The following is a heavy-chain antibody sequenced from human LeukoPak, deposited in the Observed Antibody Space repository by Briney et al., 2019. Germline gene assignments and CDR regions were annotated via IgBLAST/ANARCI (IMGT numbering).Heavy chain of an antibody. Sequence: GGSLRLSCAASGFTFSDYYMSWIRQAPGKGLEWVLYIGNSGSTIYYADAVKGRFTISRDNAKNSYLQMNSLRAEDTAVYYCARDGHAYGRGSPHYWGQGTLVTVSS. V-gene: IGHV3-11*01. J-gene: IGHJ4*02. CDR3: ARDGHAYGRGSPHY. D-gene: IGHD3-10*01. CDR2: IGNSGSTI. CDR1: GFTFSDYY.